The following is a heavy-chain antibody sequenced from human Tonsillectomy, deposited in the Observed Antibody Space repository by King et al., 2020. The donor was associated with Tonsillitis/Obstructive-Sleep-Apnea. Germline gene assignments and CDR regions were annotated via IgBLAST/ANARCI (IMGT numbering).Heavy chain of an antibody. J-gene: IGHJ4*02. CDR3: ARQGSGDPFDF. D-gene: IGHD2-21*01. V-gene: IGHV4-34*01. CDR2: INHSGST. CDR1: GGSFSGYY. Sequence: VQLQQWGAGLLKPSETLSLTCAVYGGSFSGYYWSWIRQPPGKGLEWIGEINHSGSTNYNPSLKSRVTIPVDPSKNQFSLELSSVTAADTAVYYCARQGSGDPFDFWGQGTLVTVSS.